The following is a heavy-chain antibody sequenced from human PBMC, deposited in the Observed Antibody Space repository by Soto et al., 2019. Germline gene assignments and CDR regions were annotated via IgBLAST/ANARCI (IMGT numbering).Heavy chain of an antibody. Sequence: SVKESCMASGGSFSSYAISWVLQAPGQGLEWMGGIIPIFGTANYAQKFQGRVTITADESTSTAYMELSSLRSEDTAVYYCATGTMVRGVIIPLGPDYWGQGTLVTVS. CDR3: ATGTMVRGVIIPLGPDY. D-gene: IGHD3-10*01. CDR2: IIPIFGTA. CDR1: GGSFSSYA. V-gene: IGHV1-69*13. J-gene: IGHJ4*02.